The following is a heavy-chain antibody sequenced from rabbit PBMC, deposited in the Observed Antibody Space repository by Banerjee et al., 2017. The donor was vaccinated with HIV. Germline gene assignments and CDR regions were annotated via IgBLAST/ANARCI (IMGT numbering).Heavy chain of an antibody. CDR2: IGTTGSSTYT. D-gene: IGHD4-1*01. CDR1: GFDLSNYYY. Sequence: QEQLEESGGGLVKPEGSLTLTCKASGFDLSNYYYMCWVRQAPGKGLELVACIGTTGSSTYTYYANWAKGRFTISKTSSTTMTLQMTSLTAADTATYFCARDLAGVIGWNFGLWGPGTLVTVS. J-gene: IGHJ4*01. CDR3: ARDLAGVIGWNFGL. V-gene: IGHV1S45*01.